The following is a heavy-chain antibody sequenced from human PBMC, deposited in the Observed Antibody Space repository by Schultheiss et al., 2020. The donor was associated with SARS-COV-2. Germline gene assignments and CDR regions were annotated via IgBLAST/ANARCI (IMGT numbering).Heavy chain of an antibody. CDR3: ARDLGDSIAYDTNYYFYAMDV. V-gene: IGHV4-59*12. Sequence: SETLSLTCTVSGGSISSYYWSWIRQPPGKGLEWIGYIYYSGSTYYNPSLKSRVTISVDTSKNQFSLKLSSVTAADTAVYYCARDLGDSIAYDTNYYFYAMDVWGQGTTVTVSS. J-gene: IGHJ6*02. CDR2: IYYSGST. D-gene: IGHD3-22*01. CDR1: GGSISSYY.